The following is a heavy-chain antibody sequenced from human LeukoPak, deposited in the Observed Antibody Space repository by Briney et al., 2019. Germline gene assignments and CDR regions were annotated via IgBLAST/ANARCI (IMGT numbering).Heavy chain of an antibody. CDR2: IYYSGST. V-gene: IGHV4-31*11. D-gene: IGHD2-15*01. J-gene: IGHJ5*02. Sequence: SETLSLTCAVYGGSFSGYYWSWIRQHTGKGLEWIGYIYYSGSTYYNSSLKSRVTISVDTSKNQFSLKLSSVTAADTAVYYCARYCSGGSGWNWFDPWGQGTQVTVSS. CDR1: GGSFSGYY. CDR3: ARYCSGGSGWNWFDP.